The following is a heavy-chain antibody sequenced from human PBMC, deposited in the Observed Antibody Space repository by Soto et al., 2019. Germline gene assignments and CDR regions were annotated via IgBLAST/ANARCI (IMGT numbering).Heavy chain of an antibody. J-gene: IGHJ3*02. CDR3: AKDTVHDAFDI. D-gene: IGHD6-6*01. V-gene: IGHV3-9*01. Sequence: PGGSLRLSCTSSGFTFDDYAMHWVRQAPGKGLEWVSGISWNSGSIGYADSVKGRFTISRDNAKNSLYLQMNSLRAEDTALYYCAKDTVHDAFDIWGQGTMVTVSS. CDR2: ISWNSGSI. CDR1: GFTFDDYA.